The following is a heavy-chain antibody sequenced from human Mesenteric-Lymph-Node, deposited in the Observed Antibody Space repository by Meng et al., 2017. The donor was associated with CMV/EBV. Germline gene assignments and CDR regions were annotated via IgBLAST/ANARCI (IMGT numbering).Heavy chain of an antibody. V-gene: IGHV1-2*02. Sequence: ASVKVSCKASGDTFSNYAISWVRQAPGQGLEWMGWINPNSGGTNYAQKFQGRVTMTRDTSISTAYMELSRLRSDDTAVYYCARDLGLRFLEWLADYWGQGTLVTVSS. CDR3: ARDLGLRFLEWLADY. D-gene: IGHD3-3*01. CDR1: GDTFSNYA. J-gene: IGHJ4*02. CDR2: INPNSGGT.